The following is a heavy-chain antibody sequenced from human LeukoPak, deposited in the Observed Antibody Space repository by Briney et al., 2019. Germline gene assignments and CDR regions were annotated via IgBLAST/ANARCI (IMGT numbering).Heavy chain of an antibody. CDR3: ARGKAPTYYYGSGSSRPFDY. J-gene: IGHJ4*02. D-gene: IGHD3-10*01. CDR2: INHSGST. CDR1: GGSFSGYY. Sequence: PSETLSPTCAVYGGSFSGYYWGWIRQPPGKGLEWIGEINHSGSTNYNPSLKSRVTISVDTSKNQFSLKLSSVTAADTAVYYCARGKAPTYYYGSGSSRPFDYWGQGTLVTVSS. V-gene: IGHV4-34*01.